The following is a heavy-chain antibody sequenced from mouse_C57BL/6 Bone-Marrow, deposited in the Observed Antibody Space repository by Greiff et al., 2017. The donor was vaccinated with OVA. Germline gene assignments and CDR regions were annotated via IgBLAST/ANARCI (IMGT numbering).Heavy chain of an antibody. CDR2: ISSGSSTI. Sequence: EVHLVGSGGGLVKPGGSLKLSCAASGFTFSDYGMHWVRQAPEKGLEWVAYISSGSSTIYYADTVKGRFTISRDNATNTLFLQMTSLRSEDTAMYYCARDGGTEYFDYWGQGTTLTVSS. D-gene: IGHD1-1*02. CDR3: ARDGGTEYFDY. CDR1: GFTFSDYG. V-gene: IGHV5-17*01. J-gene: IGHJ2*01.